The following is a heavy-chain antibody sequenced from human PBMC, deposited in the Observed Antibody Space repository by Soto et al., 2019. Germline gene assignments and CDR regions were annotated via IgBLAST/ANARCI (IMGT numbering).Heavy chain of an antibody. J-gene: IGHJ3*02. CDR1: GFTFSTYA. D-gene: IGHD3-3*01. Sequence: EVQLLESGGGMVQPGGSLRLSCAASGFTFSTYAMSWVRQAPGKGLEWVSTVSPSGGSTYYADSVKGRFTISRDNSRNTLYLQMNSLRAEDTAVYYCAKDYDFWSGYFYAFDIWGQGTMVTVSS. CDR2: VSPSGGST. CDR3: AKDYDFWSGYFYAFDI. V-gene: IGHV3-23*01.